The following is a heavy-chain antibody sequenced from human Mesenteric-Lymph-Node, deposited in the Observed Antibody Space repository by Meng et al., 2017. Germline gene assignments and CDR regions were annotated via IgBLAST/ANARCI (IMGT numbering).Heavy chain of an antibody. CDR2: VSGSGGST. Sequence: GESLKISCAGSGFTFSSYAMSWVRQAPGKGLEWVSGVSGSGGSTYYADSVKGRFTTSRDISKNTLYLQMNSLRAEDTAVYYCSRAFVQDTSSYYYDSFDIWGQGTMVTVSS. CDR1: GFTFSSYA. V-gene: IGHV3-23*01. CDR3: SRAFVQDTSSYYYDSFDI. J-gene: IGHJ3*02. D-gene: IGHD3-10*01.